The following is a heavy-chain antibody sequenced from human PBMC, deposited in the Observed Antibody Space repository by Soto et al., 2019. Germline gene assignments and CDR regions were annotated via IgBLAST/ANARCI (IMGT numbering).Heavy chain of an antibody. CDR3: ASYYDSGGYYYRGLNY. CDR1: GDTFNSYA. Sequence: QVQLVQSGAEVKKPGSSVKVSCKASGDTFNSYAISWVRQAPGQGLEWMGGIIPIFGTADYAQKFEGRVTITAVESTSTAYVELRGVRCADTAVYYCASYYDSGGYYYRGLNYWGQGTLVTVSS. J-gene: IGHJ4*02. D-gene: IGHD3-22*01. V-gene: IGHV1-69*12. CDR2: IIPIFGTA.